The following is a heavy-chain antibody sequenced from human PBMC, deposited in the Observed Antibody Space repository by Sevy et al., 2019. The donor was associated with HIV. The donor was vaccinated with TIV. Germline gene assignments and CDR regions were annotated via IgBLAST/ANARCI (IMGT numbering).Heavy chain of an antibody. J-gene: IGHJ4*02. CDR3: AREGCNKPQEY. Sequence: GGSLRLSCAASGFTFSKYCMSWVRQPPGKGLEWVSTLSFGCGEINYADSVKGRFTISRDNSKSSVYLQMNNLRPEDTAVYYCAREGCNKPQEYWGQGTLVTVSS. CDR2: LSFGCGEI. CDR1: GFTFSKYC. D-gene: IGHD2-8*01. V-gene: IGHV3-23*01.